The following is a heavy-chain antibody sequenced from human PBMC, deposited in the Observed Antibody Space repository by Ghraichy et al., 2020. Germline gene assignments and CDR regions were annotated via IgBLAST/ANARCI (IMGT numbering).Heavy chain of an antibody. CDR2: IIPIFGTA. J-gene: IGHJ6*02. CDR1: GGTFSSYA. Sequence: VKVSCKASGGTFSSYAISWVRQAPGQGLEWMGGIIPIFGTANYAQKFQGRVTITADESTSTAYMELSSLRSEDTAVYYCARDLNTMVRGDPYYYYGMDVWGQGTTVTVSS. CDR3: ARDLNTMVRGDPYYYYGMDV. D-gene: IGHD3-10*01. V-gene: IGHV1-69*13.